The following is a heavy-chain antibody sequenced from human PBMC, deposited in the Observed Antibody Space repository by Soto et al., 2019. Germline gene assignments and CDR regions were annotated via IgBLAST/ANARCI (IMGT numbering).Heavy chain of an antibody. CDR2: VSSSSTYI. D-gene: IGHD6-13*01. Sequence: LRLSCAASGFTFSSYTMNWVRQAPGKGLEWVSSVSSSSTYIYYADSVKGRFTISRDNAKNSLYLQMNSLRAEDTAIYYCARGSHSTTWYGGQFDYWGQGTLVTVSS. CDR1: GFTFSSYT. CDR3: ARGSHSTTWYGGQFDY. V-gene: IGHV3-21*01. J-gene: IGHJ4*02.